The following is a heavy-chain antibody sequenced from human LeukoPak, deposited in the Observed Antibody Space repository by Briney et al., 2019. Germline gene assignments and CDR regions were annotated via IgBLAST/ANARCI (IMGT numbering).Heavy chain of an antibody. CDR1: GGSISSYY. CDR2: IYTSGST. CDR3: ARVPDSVVVPAAHAFDI. Sequence: SETLSLTCTVSGGSISSYYWSWIRQPAGKGLEWIGRIYTSGSTNYNPSLKSRVTISVDTSKNQFSLKLSSVTAADTAVYYCARVPDSVVVPAAHAFDIWGQGTMVTVSS. D-gene: IGHD2-2*01. J-gene: IGHJ3*02. V-gene: IGHV4-4*07.